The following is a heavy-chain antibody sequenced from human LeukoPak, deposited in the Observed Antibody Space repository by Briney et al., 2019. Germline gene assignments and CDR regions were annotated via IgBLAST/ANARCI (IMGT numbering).Heavy chain of an antibody. CDR3: AKVEGSSGHTRLFDY. J-gene: IGHJ4*02. CDR1: GFTFSSYA. Sequence: GGSLRLSCAASGFTFSSYAMSWVRQAPGKGLEWVSAISGSGGGTYYADSVKGRFTISRDNSKNTLYLQMNSLRAEDTAVYYCAKVEGSSGHTRLFDYWGQGTLVTVSS. CDR2: ISGSGGGT. V-gene: IGHV3-23*01. D-gene: IGHD3-22*01.